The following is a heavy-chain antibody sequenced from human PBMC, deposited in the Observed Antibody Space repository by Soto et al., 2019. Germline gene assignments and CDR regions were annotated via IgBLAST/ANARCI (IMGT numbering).Heavy chain of an antibody. V-gene: IGHV1-18*04. Sequence: GSSVKVSCKASGYTFTSYGISWVRQAPGQGLEWMGWISAYNGNTNYAQKLQGRVTMTTDTSTSTAYMELRSLRSDDTAVYYCARALRHPIAVFVAYYGMDVWGQGTTVTVSS. CDR1: GYTFTSYG. CDR2: ISAYNGNT. D-gene: IGHD6-19*01. J-gene: IGHJ6*02. CDR3: ARALRHPIAVFVAYYGMDV.